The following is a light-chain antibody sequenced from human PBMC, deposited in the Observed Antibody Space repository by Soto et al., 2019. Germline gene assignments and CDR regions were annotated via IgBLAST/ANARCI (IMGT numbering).Light chain of an antibody. CDR1: HSINNW. V-gene: IGKV1-33*01. Sequence: VKMTQSHSTLFAPVGDRATISCRASHSINNWLAWYQQKPGKAPKLLIYDASNLQTGVPLRFSGRGSGTDFTFTISSLQPDDSGTYYCQQYDDLPITFGQGTLLEIK. CDR3: QQYDDLPIT. CDR2: DAS. J-gene: IGKJ5*01.